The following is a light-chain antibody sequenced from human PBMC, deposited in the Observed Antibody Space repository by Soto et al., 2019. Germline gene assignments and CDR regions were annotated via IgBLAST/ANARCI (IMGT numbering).Light chain of an antibody. Sequence: QSALTQPASVSGSPGQSITISCTGTSSDVGSYSLVSWYQHHPGKAPKLMIYEGSKRPSGVSNRFSGSKSGNTASLTISGLQAEDEADYYCCSYAGSDTLLFGGGTQLTVL. V-gene: IGLV2-23*01. CDR1: SSDVGSYSL. CDR3: CSYAGSDTLL. CDR2: EGS. J-gene: IGLJ2*01.